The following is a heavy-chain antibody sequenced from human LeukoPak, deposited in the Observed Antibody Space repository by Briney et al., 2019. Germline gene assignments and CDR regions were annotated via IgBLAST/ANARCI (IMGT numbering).Heavy chain of an antibody. J-gene: IGHJ4*02. V-gene: IGHV3-30*02. D-gene: IGHD3-10*01. CDR2: IRYDGSNK. CDR1: GFTFNSYA. Sequence: PGGSLRLSCAASGFTFNSYAMHWVRQAPGKGLEWVAFIRYDGSNKYYADSVKGRFTISRDNSKNTLYLQMNSLRAEDTAVYYCAKMVRGVSGYFDYWGQGTLVTVSS. CDR3: AKMVRGVSGYFDY.